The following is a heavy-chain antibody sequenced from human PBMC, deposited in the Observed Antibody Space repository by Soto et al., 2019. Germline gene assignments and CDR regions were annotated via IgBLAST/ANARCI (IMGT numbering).Heavy chain of an antibody. V-gene: IGHV4-39*01. CDR1: GCSISSNNHY. CDR3: ASHLETLGMDV. CDR2: ISSSGTT. Sequence: QQQLQESGPGLVKPSETLSLTCTVSGCSISSNNHYWGCIRQPPGKGLEWIGTISSSGTTYYNPSIKSRVTISIDTSKNQLSLRLTSVTASDTAVYYCASHLETLGMDVWGKGTKVTVSS. D-gene: IGHD1-1*01. J-gene: IGHJ6*04.